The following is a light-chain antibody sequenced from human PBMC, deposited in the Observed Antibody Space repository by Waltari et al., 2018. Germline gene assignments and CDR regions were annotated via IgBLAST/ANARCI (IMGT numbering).Light chain of an antibody. V-gene: IGKV3-15*01. CDR2: GAS. J-gene: IGKJ1*01. CDR1: QNVYTN. Sequence: EIVMTQSPATLSVSPGERATLSCRASQNVYTNLAWYQQKPGQAPRLLIYGASTRATDIPARFSGCGSGTEFTLTISSLESEDFAIFYCQQYMNWPRTFGQGTKVEIK. CDR3: QQYMNWPRT.